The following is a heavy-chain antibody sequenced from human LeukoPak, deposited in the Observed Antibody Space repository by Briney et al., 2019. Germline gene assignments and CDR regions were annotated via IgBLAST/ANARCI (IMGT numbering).Heavy chain of an antibody. J-gene: IGHJ4*02. V-gene: IGHV4-59*08. Sequence: SETLSLTCTVSGGSISSYYWSWIRQPPGKGLEWIGYIYYSGSTSYNPSLKSRVTISVDTSKNQFSLKLSSVTAADTAVYYCARPGAYDSSGFGVWGQGTLVTVSS. D-gene: IGHD3-22*01. CDR2: IYYSGST. CDR1: GGSISSYY. CDR3: ARPGAYDSSGFGV.